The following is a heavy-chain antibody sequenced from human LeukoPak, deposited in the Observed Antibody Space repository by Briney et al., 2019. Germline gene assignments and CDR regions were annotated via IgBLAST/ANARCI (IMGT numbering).Heavy chain of an antibody. Sequence: KPGGSLRLSCAASGFTFSDYYMSWIRQAPGKGLEWVSYISSSGSTIYYADSVKGRFTISRDNAKNSLYLQMNSLRAEDTAVCYCASYGGNFRRNFLDYWGQGTLVTVSS. CDR1: GFTFSDYY. CDR3: ASYGGNFRRNFLDY. CDR2: ISSSGSTI. J-gene: IGHJ4*02. D-gene: IGHD4-23*01. V-gene: IGHV3-11*01.